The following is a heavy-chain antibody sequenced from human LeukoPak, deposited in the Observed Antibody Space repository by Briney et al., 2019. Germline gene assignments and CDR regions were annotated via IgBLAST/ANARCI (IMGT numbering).Heavy chain of an antibody. CDR1: GYSFTSYW. D-gene: IGHD4-17*01. CDR2: IYPGDSDT. Sequence: GESLKISCKGSGYSFTSYWIGWVRQMPGKGLEWMGIIYPGDSDTRYSPSFQGQVTISADKSISTAYLQWSSLKASDTAMYYCARPKEENDYGALDYWAREPWSPSPQ. V-gene: IGHV5-51*01. CDR3: ARPKEENDYGALDY. J-gene: IGHJ4*02.